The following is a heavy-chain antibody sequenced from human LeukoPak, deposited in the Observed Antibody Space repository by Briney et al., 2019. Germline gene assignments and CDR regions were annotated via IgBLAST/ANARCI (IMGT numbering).Heavy chain of an antibody. CDR3: ARPLGYCSGGSCSHHYYYGMDV. CDR2: IIPILGIA. V-gene: IGHV1-69*04. D-gene: IGHD2-15*01. J-gene: IGHJ6*02. CDR1: GGTFSSYA. Sequence: GASVKVSCKASGGTFSSYAISWVRQAPGQGLEWMGRIIPILGIANYAQKFQGRVTITADKSTSTAYMELSSLRSEDTAVYYCARPLGYCSGGSCSHHYYYGMDVWGQGTTVTVSS.